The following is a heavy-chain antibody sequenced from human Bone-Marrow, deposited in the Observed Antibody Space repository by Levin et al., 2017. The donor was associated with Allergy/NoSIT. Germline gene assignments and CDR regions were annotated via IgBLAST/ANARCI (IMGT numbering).Heavy chain of an antibody. CDR1: GFSFSDYY. Sequence: PGGSLRLSCAASGFSFSDYYMTWIRQAPGKGLEWISYVSTTGSATKYADSVKGRFTISRDNGRNSIFLQMNSLRDEDTAVYYCARTGKGDFWSGLGDNGLDPWGQGTLVTVSS. V-gene: IGHV3-11*01. CDR3: ARTGKGDFWSGLGDNGLDP. J-gene: IGHJ5*02. D-gene: IGHD3-3*01. CDR2: VSTTGSAT.